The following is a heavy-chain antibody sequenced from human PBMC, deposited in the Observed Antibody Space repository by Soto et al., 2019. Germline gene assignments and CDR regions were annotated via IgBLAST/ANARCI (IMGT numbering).Heavy chain of an antibody. V-gene: IGHV4-59*01. CDR2: IYYSGST. Sequence: SETLSLTCTVSGGSISSYYWSWIRQPPGKGLEWIGYIYYSGSTNYNPSLKSRVTISVDTSKNQFSLKLSSVTAADTAVYYCARDGGREEVPADSSSWYFAFDIWGQGTMVTVSS. CDR1: GGSISSYY. J-gene: IGHJ3*02. D-gene: IGHD6-13*01. CDR3: ARDGGREEVPADSSSWYFAFDI.